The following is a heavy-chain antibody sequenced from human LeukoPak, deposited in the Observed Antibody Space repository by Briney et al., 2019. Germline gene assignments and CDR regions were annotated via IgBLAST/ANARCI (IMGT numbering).Heavy chain of an antibody. D-gene: IGHD3-10*01. J-gene: IGHJ6*03. V-gene: IGHV3-15*01. CDR2: IKSKTDGGTT. CDR1: GFTFSDAW. Sequence: PGGSLRLSCAASGFTFSDAWMTWVRQAPGKGLEWVGRIKSKTDGGTTDYAAPVKGRFAISRDDSKNTLYLQMNSLKTEDTAVYYCTRVVSGGSSFYYYYYMDVWGKGTTVTVSS. CDR3: TRVVSGGSSFYYYYYMDV.